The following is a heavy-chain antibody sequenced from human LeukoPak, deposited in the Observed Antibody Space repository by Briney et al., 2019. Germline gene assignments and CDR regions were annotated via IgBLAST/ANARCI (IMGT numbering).Heavy chain of an antibody. CDR1: GFTFSSYS. V-gene: IGHV3-21*03. CDR2: INSGSTYT. D-gene: IGHD2-15*01. CDR3: ARVDTTNGRPYYYYYMDV. Sequence: GGALRLSCSASGFTFSSYSMNWVRQAPGKGLEWVSSINSGSTYTYYADSVRGRFTISRDNAKKSLFLQMDTLRAEDTALYYCARVDTTNGRPYYYYYMDVWGKATTVTVSS. J-gene: IGHJ6*03.